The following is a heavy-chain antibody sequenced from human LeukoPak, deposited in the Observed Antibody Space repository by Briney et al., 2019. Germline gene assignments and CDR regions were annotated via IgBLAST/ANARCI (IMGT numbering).Heavy chain of an antibody. D-gene: IGHD5-18*01. CDR1: GGTFSSYA. J-gene: IGHJ3*02. Sequence: SVKVSCKASGGTFSSYAISWVRQAPGQGLEWMGGIIPIFGTANYAQKFQGRVTITADESTSTAYMELSSLRSEDTAVYYCARKDTAMDPDGYGAFDIWGRGRMVTVSS. V-gene: IGHV1-69*13. CDR2: IIPIFGTA. CDR3: ARKDTAMDPDGYGAFDI.